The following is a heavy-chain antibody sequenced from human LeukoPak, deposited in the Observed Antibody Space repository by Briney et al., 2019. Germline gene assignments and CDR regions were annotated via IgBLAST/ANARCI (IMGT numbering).Heavy chain of an antibody. CDR2: IYYTGNT. Sequence: SETLSLTCSVSGGSISSHYWSWIRQPPGKGPEWIGYIYYTGNTNYNPSLKSRVSMSVDTSKSQFSLKLRSVTAADTAVYFCARDLSGSLYFDYWGQGVLVTVSS. V-gene: IGHV4-59*11. CDR3: ARDLSGSLYFDY. D-gene: IGHD3-10*01. J-gene: IGHJ4*02. CDR1: GGSISSHY.